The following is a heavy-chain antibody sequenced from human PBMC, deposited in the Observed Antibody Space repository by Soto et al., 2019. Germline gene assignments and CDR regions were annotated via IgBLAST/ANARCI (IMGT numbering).Heavy chain of an antibody. CDR2: INRNNGVV. CDR3: AREGKTAFGDVLGPFDY. V-gene: IGHV3-48*02. Sequence: PGGSLRLSCAASGFTFIGYNMNWGRQAPGRGLEWVSYINRNNGVVSYADSVKGRFTISRDNAKNSMSLQMNSLRDEDTAVYYCAREGKTAFGDVLGPFDYWGQGILVTVSS. J-gene: IGHJ4*02. D-gene: IGHD3-3*01. CDR1: GFTFIGYN.